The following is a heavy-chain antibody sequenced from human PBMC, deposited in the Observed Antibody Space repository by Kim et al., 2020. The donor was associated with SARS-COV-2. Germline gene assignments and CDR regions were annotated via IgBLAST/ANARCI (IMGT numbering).Heavy chain of an antibody. Sequence: GGSLRLSCAASGFTFGDYAMHWVRQAPGKGLEWVSGISWNSGSIGYADSVKGRFTISRDNAKNSLYLQMNSLRAEDTALYYCAKGILTGYPYGAFDIWGQGTMVTVSS. CDR2: ISWNSGSI. V-gene: IGHV3-9*01. CDR1: GFTFGDYA. D-gene: IGHD3-9*01. J-gene: IGHJ3*02. CDR3: AKGILTGYPYGAFDI.